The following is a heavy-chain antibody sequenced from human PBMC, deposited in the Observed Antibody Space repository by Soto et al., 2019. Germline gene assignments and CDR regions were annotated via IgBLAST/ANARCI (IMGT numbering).Heavy chain of an antibody. CDR1: VGYY. CDR3: ARDFKVATRNYYYVYVMAV. J-gene: IGHJ6*01. CDR2: IYYSGST. D-gene: IGHD5-12*01. V-gene: IGHV4-31*02. Sequence: VGYYWSMIHKHPGKGLEWIGYIYYSGSTYYNPPLKSRVTISVDTSKNQFSLKLSSVTAADTAVYYCARDFKVATRNYYYVYVMAVWGQGTSVPVS.